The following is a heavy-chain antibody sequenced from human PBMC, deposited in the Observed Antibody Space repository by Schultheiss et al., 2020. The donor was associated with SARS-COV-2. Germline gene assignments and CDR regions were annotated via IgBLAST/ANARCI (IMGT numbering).Heavy chain of an antibody. D-gene: IGHD2-2*01. V-gene: IGHV4-59*08. CDR3: ARLYCSSTSCYEDY. CDR1: GDSISSFY. CDR2: IYYSGST. Sequence: SETLSLTCSVSGDSISSFYWSWIRQPPGKGLEWIGYIYYSGSTNYNPSLKSRVTMSVDTSKNQFSLKLSSVTAADTAVYYCARLYCSSTSCYEDYWGQGTLVTVSS. J-gene: IGHJ4*02.